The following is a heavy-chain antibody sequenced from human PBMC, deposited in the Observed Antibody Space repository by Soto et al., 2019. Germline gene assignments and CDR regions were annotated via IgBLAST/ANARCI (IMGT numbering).Heavy chain of an antibody. V-gene: IGHV3-23*04. CDR2: VSATAGTT. J-gene: IGHJ4*02. Sequence: DVQLVDSGGGLVQPGGSLRLYCAASGFTFSHYAMSWVRQAPGKGLEWVSLVSATAGTTYYTDSVKGRFTISRDNSRNTVYLQMNRLRADDTAVYYCSKDRLAGGFDYWGQGTLVTVSS. CDR3: SKDRLAGGFDY. CDR1: GFTFSHYA. D-gene: IGHD3-16*01.